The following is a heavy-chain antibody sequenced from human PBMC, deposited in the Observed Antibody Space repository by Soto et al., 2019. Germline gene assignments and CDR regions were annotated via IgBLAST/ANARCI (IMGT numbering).Heavy chain of an antibody. J-gene: IGHJ6*02. D-gene: IGHD3-3*01. CDR2: INHSGST. Sequence: PSETLSLTCAVYGGSFSGYYWSWIRQPPGKGLEWIGEINHSGSTNYNPSLKSRVTISVDTSKNQFSLKLSSVTAADTAVYYCARVPRITIFGVVINYGMDVWGQGTTVTVSS. CDR3: ARVPRITIFGVVINYGMDV. V-gene: IGHV4-34*01. CDR1: GGSFSGYY.